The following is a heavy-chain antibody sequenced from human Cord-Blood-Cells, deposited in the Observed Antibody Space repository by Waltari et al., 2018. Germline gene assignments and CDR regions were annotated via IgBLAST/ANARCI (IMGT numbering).Heavy chain of an antibody. V-gene: IGHV1-2*02. J-gene: IGHJ3*02. CDR2: INPNSGGT. CDR3: ARGAYIYDFWSGYYAFDI. CDR1: GYTFTGYY. D-gene: IGHD3-3*01. Sequence: QVQLVQSGAEVTKPGPSVKVSCKASGYTFTGYYMHWVRQAPGQGLEWMGWINPNSGGTNYAQKFQGGVTMTRDTAISTAYMELSRLRSDDTAVYYCARGAYIYDFWSGYYAFDIWGQGTMVTVSS.